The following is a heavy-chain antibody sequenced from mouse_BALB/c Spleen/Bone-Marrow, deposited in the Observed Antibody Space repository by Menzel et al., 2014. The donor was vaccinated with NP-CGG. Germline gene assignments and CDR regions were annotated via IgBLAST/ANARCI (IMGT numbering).Heavy chain of an antibody. V-gene: IGHV1-54*01. Sequence: VKVVESGAELVRPGTSVKVSCKASGYAFTNYLIEWVKQRPGQGLEWIGVINPGSGGTNYNEKFKGKATLTADKSSSTAYMQLSSLTSDDSAVYFCARSLLRLQNAMDYWGQGTSVTVSS. CDR1: GYAFTNYL. CDR2: INPGSGGT. J-gene: IGHJ4*01. CDR3: ARSLLRLQNAMDY. D-gene: IGHD1-2*01.